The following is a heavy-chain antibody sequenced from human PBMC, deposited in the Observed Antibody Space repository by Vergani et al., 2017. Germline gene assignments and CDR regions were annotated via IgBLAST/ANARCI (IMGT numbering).Heavy chain of an antibody. V-gene: IGHV3-15*01. Sequence: EVQLLQSGGGVIQPGGSVRLSCAASGFTFSNAWMSWVRQAPGKGLEWVGLIKSKTDGGTTDYAAPVKGRFTISRDNSKNTLYLQMNSLKTEDTAVYYCTTGAGWELLYYFDYWGQGTLVTVSS. CDR3: TTGAGWELLYYFDY. CDR2: IKSKTDGGTT. CDR1: GFTFSNAW. J-gene: IGHJ4*02. D-gene: IGHD1-26*01.